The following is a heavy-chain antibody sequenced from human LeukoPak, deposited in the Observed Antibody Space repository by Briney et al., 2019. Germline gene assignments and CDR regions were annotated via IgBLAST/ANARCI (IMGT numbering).Heavy chain of an antibody. CDR2: INTSGST. V-gene: IGHV4-61*02. J-gene: IGHJ4*02. D-gene: IGHD6-13*01. CDR1: GGSISSGSYF. CDR3: AREGYTSSWYSGYYYLDY. Sequence: SETLSLTCTVSGGSISSGSYFWTWIRQPAGKGLEWIGRINTSGSTNYNPSLKSRVTISVDTSKNQFSLKLSSVTAADTAVFYCAREGYTSSWYSGYYYLDYWGQGTLVTVSS.